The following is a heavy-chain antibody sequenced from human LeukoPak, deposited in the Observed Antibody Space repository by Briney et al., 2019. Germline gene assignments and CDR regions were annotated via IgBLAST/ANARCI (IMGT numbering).Heavy chain of an antibody. D-gene: IGHD5-24*01. J-gene: IGHJ6*02. Sequence: GGSLRLSCAASGFTVSSNYMSWVRQAPGKGLEWVSLIYSGGSTYYVGSVKGRFTISRDNSKNTLYLQMNSLRAEDTAVYYCASRDKGYYYGMDVWGQGTTVTVSS. V-gene: IGHV3-66*01. CDR3: ASRDKGYYYGMDV. CDR2: IYSGGST. CDR1: GFTVSSNY.